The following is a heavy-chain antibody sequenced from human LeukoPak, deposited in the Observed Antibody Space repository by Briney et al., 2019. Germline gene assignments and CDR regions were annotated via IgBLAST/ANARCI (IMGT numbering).Heavy chain of an antibody. Sequence: SETLSLTCTVSGGSITSSYWSCIRQPAGKGLEWIWRIYTSGSTNYNPSLKSRVTMSVDTSKNQFSLKLNSVTAADTAVYYCARGDIWTGYRTFDYWGQGTMVTVSS. CDR3: ARGDIWTGYRTFDY. V-gene: IGHV4-4*07. D-gene: IGHD3-9*01. J-gene: IGHJ4*02. CDR2: IYTSGST. CDR1: GGSITSSY.